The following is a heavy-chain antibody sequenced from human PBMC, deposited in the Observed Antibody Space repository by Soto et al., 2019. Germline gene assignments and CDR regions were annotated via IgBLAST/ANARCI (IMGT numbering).Heavy chain of an antibody. D-gene: IGHD4-17*01. CDR1: GYTFTSYA. CDR3: ARDAIDYGGHDAFDI. J-gene: IGHJ3*02. CDR2: IIPIFGTA. Sequence: SVKVSCKASGYTFTSYAMHWVRQAPGQGLEWTGGIIPIFGTANYAQKFQGRVTITADKSTSTAYMELSSLRSEDTAVYYCARDAIDYGGHDAFDIWGQGTMVTVSS. V-gene: IGHV1-69*06.